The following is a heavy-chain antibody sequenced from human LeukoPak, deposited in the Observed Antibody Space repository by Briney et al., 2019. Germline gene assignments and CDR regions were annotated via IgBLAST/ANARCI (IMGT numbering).Heavy chain of an antibody. CDR2: ISGSGGST. V-gene: IGHV3-23*01. J-gene: IGHJ6*03. CDR1: GFTFSSYG. CDR3: AKALSDYYDSSGYRYYYYYYMDV. D-gene: IGHD3-22*01. Sequence: GGSLRLSCAASGFTFSSYGMSWVRQAPGKGLEWVSAISGSGGSTYYADSVKGRFTISRDNSKNTLYLQMNSLRAEDTAVYYCAKALSDYYDSSGYRYYYYYYMDVWGKGTTVTISS.